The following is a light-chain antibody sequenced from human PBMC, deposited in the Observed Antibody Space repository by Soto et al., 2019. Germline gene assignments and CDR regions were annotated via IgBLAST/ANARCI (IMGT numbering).Light chain of an antibody. CDR2: GAS. CDR1: QSVSSSY. J-gene: IGKJ3*01. CDR3: QQYGSSSFT. V-gene: IGKV3-20*01. Sequence: EIVLTQSPGTLSLSPGERATLSCRASQSVSSSYLAWYQQKPGQDPRLLIYGASSRATGIPDRFSGSGSGTDFPLTISRLEPEDFAVYYCQQYGSSSFTFGPGTKVDIK.